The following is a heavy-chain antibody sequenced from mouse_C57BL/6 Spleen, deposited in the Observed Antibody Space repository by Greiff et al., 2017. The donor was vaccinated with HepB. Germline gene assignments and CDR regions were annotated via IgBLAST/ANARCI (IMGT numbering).Heavy chain of an antibody. V-gene: IGHV1-42*01. D-gene: IGHD2-1*01. CDR2: INPSTGGT. Sequence: EVMLVESGPELVKPGASVKISCKASGYSFTGYYMNWVKQSPEKSLEWIGEINPSTGGTTYNQKFKAKATLTVDKSSSTAYMQLKSLTSEDSAVYYCARNYGNYSYYAMDYWGQGTSVTVSS. CDR3: ARNYGNYSYYAMDY. CDR1: GYSFTGYY. J-gene: IGHJ4*01.